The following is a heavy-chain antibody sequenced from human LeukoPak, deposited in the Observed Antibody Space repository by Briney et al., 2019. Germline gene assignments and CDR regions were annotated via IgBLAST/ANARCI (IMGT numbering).Heavy chain of an antibody. CDR2: FDPEDGET. D-gene: IGHD1-26*01. CDR3: ARDPVRRRPLLGVRRAYYYMDV. J-gene: IGHJ6*03. CDR1: GYTLTELS. Sequence: GASVKVSCKVSGYTLTELSMHWVRQAPGKGLEWMGGFDPEDGETIYAQKFQGRVTMTEDTSTDTAYMELSSLRSEDTAVYYCARDPVRRRPLLGVRRAYYYMDVWGKGTTVTVSS. V-gene: IGHV1-24*01.